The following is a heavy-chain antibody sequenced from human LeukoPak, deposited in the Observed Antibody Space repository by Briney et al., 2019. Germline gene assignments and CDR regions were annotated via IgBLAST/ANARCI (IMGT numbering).Heavy chain of an antibody. Sequence: PGGSLRLSCAASGFTFSNYWMSWVHQAPGKGLEWVANIKQDGSEKYYVGSVKGRFTISRDNAKNSLYLQMNSLRAEDTAVYYCARGGQVTFDNWGQGTLVTVSS. CDR1: GFTFSNYW. CDR3: ARGGQVTFDN. CDR2: IKQDGSEK. J-gene: IGHJ4*02. D-gene: IGHD4-11*01. V-gene: IGHV3-7*01.